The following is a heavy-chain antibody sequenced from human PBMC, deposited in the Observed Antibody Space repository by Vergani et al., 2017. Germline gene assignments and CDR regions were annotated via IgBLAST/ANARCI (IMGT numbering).Heavy chain of an antibody. CDR1: GGTFSSYT. Sequence: QVQLVQSGAEVKKPGSSVKVSCKASGGTFSSYTISWVRQAPGQGLEWMGRIIPILGIANYAQKFQGRVTITADKSTSTAYMELSSLRSEDTAVYYCAREREMTRVDSSDDDDDWGQGCLVTVSS. CDR3: AREREMTRVDSSDDDDD. CDR2: IIPILGIA. V-gene: IGHV1-69*08. J-gene: IGHJ4*02. D-gene: IGHD4-17*01.